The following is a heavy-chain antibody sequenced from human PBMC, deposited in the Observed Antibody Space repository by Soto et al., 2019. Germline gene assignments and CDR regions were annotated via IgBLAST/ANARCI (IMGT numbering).Heavy chain of an antibody. V-gene: IGHV4-4*07. Sequence: SETLSLTCTVSGGAISTYYWTWIRQPAGKGLEWIGRIYSSGSTKYNPSLQSRVTMSLDTSNNQFSLRLTSVTAADTAVYYCARGQRFSDWFDPWGQGTLVTVSS. D-gene: IGHD3-3*01. CDR1: GGAISTYY. CDR3: ARGQRFSDWFDP. J-gene: IGHJ5*02. CDR2: IYSSGST.